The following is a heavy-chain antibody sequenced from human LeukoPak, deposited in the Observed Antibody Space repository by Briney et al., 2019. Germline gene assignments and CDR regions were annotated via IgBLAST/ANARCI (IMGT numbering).Heavy chain of an antibody. CDR3: ARPGLRYFDWLFRDPAKNWFDP. CDR2: IYYSGST. J-gene: IGHJ5*02. D-gene: IGHD3-9*01. Sequence: SETLSLTCTVSGGSISSYYWSWIRQPPGKGLEWIGYIYYSGSTNYNPSLKSRVTISVDTSKNQFSLKLSSVTAADTAVYYCARPGLRYFDWLFRDPAKNWFDPWGQGTLVTVSS. V-gene: IGHV4-59*08. CDR1: GGSISSYY.